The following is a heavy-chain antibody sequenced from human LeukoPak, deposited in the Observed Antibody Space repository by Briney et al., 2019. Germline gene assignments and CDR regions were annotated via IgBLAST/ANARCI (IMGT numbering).Heavy chain of an antibody. V-gene: IGHV3-48*04. J-gene: IGHJ4*02. CDR1: GLTFSSYS. CDR2: ISSFSGTI. Sequence: PGGSLRLSCAASGLTFSSYSMNWVRQAPGEGLEWVAYISSFSGTIYYADSVKGRFTISRDNAKNSLYLQMNSLRAEDTAMYYCVKPYYYSSGSLNWGQGTLVTVSS. CDR3: VKPYYYSSGSLN. D-gene: IGHD3-10*01.